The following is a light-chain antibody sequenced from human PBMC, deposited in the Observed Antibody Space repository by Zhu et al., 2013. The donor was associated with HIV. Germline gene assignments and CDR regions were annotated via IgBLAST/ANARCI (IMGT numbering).Light chain of an antibody. CDR1: DIGSKS. V-gene: IGLV3-21*03. CDR2: DDT. Sequence: SYVMTQAPSVSVAPGKTATIPCEGYDIGSKSVHWYQQKPGQAPVLVVYDDTDRASGIPERFSGSNSENTATLTISRVEAGDEADYYCQVWDSSSDHVVFGGGTKLTVL. J-gene: IGLJ2*01. CDR3: QVWDSSSDHVV.